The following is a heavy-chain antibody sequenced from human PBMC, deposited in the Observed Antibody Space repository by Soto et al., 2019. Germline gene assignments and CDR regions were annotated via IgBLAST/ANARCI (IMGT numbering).Heavy chain of an antibody. D-gene: IGHD5-12*01. V-gene: IGHV1-3*01. Sequence: ASVKVSCKASGYTFTSYAMHWVRQAPGQRLEWMGWINAGNGNTKYSQKFQGRVTITRDTSASTAYMELSSLRSEDTAVYYCARGTRDGYNTRYYYYYGMDVWGQGTTVTVSS. CDR2: INAGNGNT. CDR1: GYTFTSYA. CDR3: ARGTRDGYNTRYYYYYGMDV. J-gene: IGHJ6*02.